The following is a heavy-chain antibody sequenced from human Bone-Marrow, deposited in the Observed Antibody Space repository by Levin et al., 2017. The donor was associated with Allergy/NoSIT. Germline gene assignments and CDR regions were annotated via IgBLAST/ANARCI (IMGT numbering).Heavy chain of an antibody. CDR2: TNRDGSGG. J-gene: IGHJ4*02. V-gene: IGHV3-7*01. D-gene: IGHD3/OR15-3a*01. CDR1: GFTFSTYW. Sequence: GGSLRLSCAASGFTFSTYWMAWVRQAPGKGLEWVAYTNRDGSGGCYVASVKGRFTVSRDNAKKTLYLQMNSLSAEDTAVYYCARNGLWTFEYWGQITLVAPSS. CDR3: ARNGLWTFEY.